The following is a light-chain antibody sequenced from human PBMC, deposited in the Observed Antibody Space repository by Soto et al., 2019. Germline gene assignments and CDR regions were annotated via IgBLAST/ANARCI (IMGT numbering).Light chain of an antibody. CDR2: LNSDGSH. CDR1: SGHSNYA. CDR3: QTWATGIRV. V-gene: IGLV4-69*01. Sequence: QPALTQSPSASASLGASVKLTCTLSSGHSNYAIAWHQQQPEKGPRYLMNLNSDGSHPKGDGIPDRFSGSSSGAERYLTISSLQSEDEADYYCQTWATGIRVFGGGTKLTVL. J-gene: IGLJ3*02.